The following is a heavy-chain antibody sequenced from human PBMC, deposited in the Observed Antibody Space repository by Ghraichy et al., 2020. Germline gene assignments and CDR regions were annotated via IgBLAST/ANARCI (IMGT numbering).Heavy chain of an antibody. D-gene: IGHD3-22*01. CDR2: ISYDGSNK. J-gene: IGHJ6*02. Sequence: GGSLRLSCAASGFTFSSYGMHWVRQAPGKGLEWVAVISYDGSNKYYADSVKGRFTISRDNSKNTLYLQMNSLRAEDTAVYYCAKFVFAYYYDSSGLAPLSDYYYRMDVFGQGTTVTVSS. V-gene: IGHV3-30*18. CDR3: AKFVFAYYYDSSGLAPLSDYYYRMDV. CDR1: GFTFSSYG.